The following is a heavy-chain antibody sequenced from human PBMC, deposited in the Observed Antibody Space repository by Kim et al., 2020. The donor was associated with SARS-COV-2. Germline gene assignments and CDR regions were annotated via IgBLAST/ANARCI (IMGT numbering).Heavy chain of an antibody. D-gene: IGHD2-15*01. Sequence: SETLSLTCAVSDGSFTDYYWSWIRQPPGKGLEWIGEINHSGSTSYNPALKSRVTTSVDTSKKQFSLNLTSVTAADKAVYFCARGSQKRYCSGGTCYRHYG. CDR2: INHSGST. J-gene: IGHJ6*01. CDR3: ARGSQKRYCSGGTCYRHYG. CDR1: DGSFTDYY. V-gene: IGHV4-34*01.